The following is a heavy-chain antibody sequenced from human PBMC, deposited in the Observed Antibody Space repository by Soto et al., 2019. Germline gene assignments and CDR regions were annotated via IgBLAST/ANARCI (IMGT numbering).Heavy chain of an antibody. CDR3: ARGSWVGSYDFWSGYYGDYGMDV. D-gene: IGHD3-3*01. CDR1: GYTFTSYD. V-gene: IGHV1-8*01. J-gene: IGHJ6*02. CDR2: MNPNSGNT. Sequence: GASVKVSCKASGYTFTSYDINWVRQATGQGLEWMGWMNPNSGNTGYAQKFQGRVTMTRNTSISTAYMELSSLRSEDTAVYYCARGSWVGSYDFWSGYYGDYGMDVWGQGTTVTVSS.